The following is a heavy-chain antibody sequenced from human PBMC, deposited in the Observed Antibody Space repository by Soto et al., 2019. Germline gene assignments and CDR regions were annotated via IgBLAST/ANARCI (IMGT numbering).Heavy chain of an antibody. J-gene: IGHJ5*02. Sequence: SETLSLTCAVYGGSFSGYYWSWIRQPPGKGLEWIGEINHSGSTNYNPSLKSRVTISVDTSKNQFSLKLSSVTAADTAVYYCARVVPAAVCPWGQGTLVTVSS. CDR1: GGSFSGYY. V-gene: IGHV4-34*01. D-gene: IGHD2-2*01. CDR2: INHSGST. CDR3: ARVVPAAVCP.